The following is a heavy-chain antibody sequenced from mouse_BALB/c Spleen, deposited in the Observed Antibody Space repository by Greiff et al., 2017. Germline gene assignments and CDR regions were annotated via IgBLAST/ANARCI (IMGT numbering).Heavy chain of an antibody. CDR3: ARRAFITTAHFDY. D-gene: IGHD1-2*01. J-gene: IGHJ2*01. V-gene: IGHV1-54*01. CDR2: INPGSGGT. Sequence: VQLQQSGAELVRPGTSVKVSCKASGYAFTNYLIEWVKQRPGQGLEWIGVINPGSGGTNYNEKFKGKATLTADKSSSTAYMQLSSLTSDDSAVYFCARRAFITTAHFDYWGQGTTLTVSS. CDR1: GYAFTNYL.